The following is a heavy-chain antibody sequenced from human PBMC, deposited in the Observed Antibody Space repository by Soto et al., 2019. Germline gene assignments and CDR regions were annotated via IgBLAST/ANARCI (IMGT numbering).Heavy chain of an antibody. CDR1: GASISGFD. J-gene: IGHJ5*02. Sequence: SETLSLTCTVSGASISGFDWRWIRKSAGKGLEWMGRIYATGTTDYNPSLKRRVMTLVDTSKKQFSPKLRSVTAADSDVYYCVRYGPKTLRHSFNPWGQGIPVTVSS. D-gene: IGHD2-8*01. CDR3: VRYGPKTLRHSFNP. V-gene: IGHV4-4*07. CDR2: IYATGTT.